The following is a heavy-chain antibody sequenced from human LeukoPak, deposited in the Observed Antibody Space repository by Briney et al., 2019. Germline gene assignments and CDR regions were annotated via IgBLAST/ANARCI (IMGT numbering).Heavy chain of an antibody. D-gene: IGHD6-19*01. V-gene: IGHV4-4*07. Sequence: SETLSLTCSVSGGSISTYYWSWIRQPAGKGLEWIGRFYTSGNSYYNPSLKSRVTMSVDTSKNQFSLKLSSVTAADTAVYYCARATSSGWYSPWGQGTLVTVSS. CDR2: FYTSGNS. J-gene: IGHJ5*02. CDR3: ARATSSGWYSP. CDR1: GGSISTYY.